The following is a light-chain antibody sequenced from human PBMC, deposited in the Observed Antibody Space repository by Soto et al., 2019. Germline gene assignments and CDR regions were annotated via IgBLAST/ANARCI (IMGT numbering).Light chain of an antibody. Sequence: EIVLTQSPGTLSLSPGERATLSCRASQSVSSSYLAWYQQKPGQAPRLLIYGVSSRATGIPDRFSGSGSGTDFTLTISSLQPEDFATYYCQHSYSSPTFGQGTKVDIK. CDR2: GVS. J-gene: IGKJ2*01. CDR1: QSVSSSY. V-gene: IGKV3-20*01. CDR3: QHSYSSPT.